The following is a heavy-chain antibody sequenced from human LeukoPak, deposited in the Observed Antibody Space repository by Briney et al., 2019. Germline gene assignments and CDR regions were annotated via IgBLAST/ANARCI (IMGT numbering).Heavy chain of an antibody. CDR1: GGSFSGYY. J-gene: IGHJ4*02. Sequence: PSETLSLTCAVYGGSFSGYYWSWIRQPPGKGLEWIGEINHSGSTNYNPSLKSRVTISVDTSKNQFSLKLSSVTAADTAVYYCARDRLGSPYYFDYWGQGTLVTVSS. CDR2: INHSGST. V-gene: IGHV4-34*01. CDR3: ARDRLGSPYYFDY. D-gene: IGHD6-6*01.